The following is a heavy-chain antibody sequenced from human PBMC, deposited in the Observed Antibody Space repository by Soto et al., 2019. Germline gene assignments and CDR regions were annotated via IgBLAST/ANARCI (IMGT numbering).Heavy chain of an antibody. CDR2: ISGSGGST. Sequence: EVQLLESGGGLVQPGGSLRLSCAASGFTFSSYAMSWVRQAPGKGLEWVSAISGSGGSTYYADSVKGRFTISRDNSKNYPYLSMNRLRDEDTAVYNCAKFAARIQLWFHYYYGMDVWGQGTTVTVSS. D-gene: IGHD5-18*01. CDR3: AKFAARIQLWFHYYYGMDV. V-gene: IGHV3-23*01. CDR1: GFTFSSYA. J-gene: IGHJ6*02.